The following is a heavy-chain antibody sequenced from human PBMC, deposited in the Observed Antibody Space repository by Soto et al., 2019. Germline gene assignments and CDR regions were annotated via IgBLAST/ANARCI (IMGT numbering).Heavy chain of an antibody. CDR2: VNPSGGHT. Sequence: QVQLMQSGAEVKKPGASVKVSCKASGDTFTDYYIHWVRQAPGQGLEWMGTVNPSGGHTTYAQHFVGSVTKARDTSTSTRYMELTRLTSEDAAVYYCARGGHVVVVTAALDYWGQGTLVTVSS. CDR1: GDTFTDYY. J-gene: IGHJ4*02. V-gene: IGHV1-46*01. D-gene: IGHD2-21*02. CDR3: ARGGHVVVVTAALDY.